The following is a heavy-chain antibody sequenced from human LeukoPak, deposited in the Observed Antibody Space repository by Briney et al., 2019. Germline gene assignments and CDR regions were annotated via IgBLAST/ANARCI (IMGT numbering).Heavy chain of an antibody. CDR1: GGSIDSSSHY. CDR2: IYYSGST. D-gene: IGHD3-22*01. V-gene: IGHV4-39*07. Sequence: SETLSLTCTVSGGSIDSSSHYWGWIRQPPGKGLEWIGSIYYSGSTYYNPSLKSRVTISVDTSKNHFSLGLSSVTAADTAVYYCARWSYYDSSGYYSRNDAFDIWGQGTMVTVSS. J-gene: IGHJ3*02. CDR3: ARWSYYDSSGYYSRNDAFDI.